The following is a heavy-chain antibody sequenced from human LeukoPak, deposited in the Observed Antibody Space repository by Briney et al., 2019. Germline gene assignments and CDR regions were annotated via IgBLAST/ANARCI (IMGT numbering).Heavy chain of an antibody. CDR2: IYYSGST. D-gene: IGHD1-26*01. CDR1: GGSISGGDYY. Sequence: SETLSLTCTVSGGSISGGDYYWSWIRQPPGKGLEWIGYIYYSGSTYNNPSLKSRLTISVDTSKNQFSLKLSSVTAADTAVYYCVRHGGSYSLDYWGQGTLVTVSS. CDR3: VRHGGSYSLDY. V-gene: IGHV4-30-4*01. J-gene: IGHJ4*02.